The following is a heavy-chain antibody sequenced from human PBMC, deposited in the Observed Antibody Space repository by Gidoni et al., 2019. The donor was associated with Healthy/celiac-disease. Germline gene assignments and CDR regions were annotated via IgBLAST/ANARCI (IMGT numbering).Heavy chain of an antibody. J-gene: IGHJ4*02. Sequence: QVQLQQWGAGRLKPSETLSVTCAVYGGSFSGYYWSWIRQPPGKGLEWIGEINHSGSTNYNPSLKIRVTISVDTSKNQFSLKLSSVTAADTAVYYCARAYVWGRYRYLDYWGQGTLVTVSS. CDR3: ARAYVWGRYRYLDY. CDR2: INHSGST. V-gene: IGHV4-34*01. CDR1: GGSFSGYY. D-gene: IGHD3-16*02.